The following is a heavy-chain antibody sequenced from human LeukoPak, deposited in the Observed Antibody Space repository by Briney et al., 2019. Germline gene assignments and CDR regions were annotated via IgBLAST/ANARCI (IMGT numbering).Heavy chain of an antibody. CDR2: INSISSHI. V-gene: IGHV3-21*01. Sequence: GGSLTLSCAASGFTFHTSAMSWVRQVPGRGLQWVSSINSISSHIFYAASVRGRFTLSRENARNSVYLQMNSLSAEHTAVYYCTRDPVPGLRKGYFDYWGQGTLGPVSS. D-gene: IGHD5-12*01. CDR1: GFTFHTSA. CDR3: TRDPVPGLRKGYFDY. J-gene: IGHJ4*02.